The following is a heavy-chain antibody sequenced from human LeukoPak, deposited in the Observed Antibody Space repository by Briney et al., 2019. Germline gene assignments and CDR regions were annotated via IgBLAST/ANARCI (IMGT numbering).Heavy chain of an antibody. CDR1: GGSFGGYY. D-gene: IGHD6-6*01. J-gene: IGHJ6*03. V-gene: IGHV4-34*01. Sequence: RSSETLSLTCAFYGGSFGGYYWSWIRQPPGKGLEWIGEINHSGSTNYNPSLKSRVTISVDTSKNQFSLKLSSVTAADTAVYYCARERGRIAAPGRRPDYYYMDVWGKGTTVTVSS. CDR2: INHSGST. CDR3: ARERGRIAAPGRRPDYYYMDV.